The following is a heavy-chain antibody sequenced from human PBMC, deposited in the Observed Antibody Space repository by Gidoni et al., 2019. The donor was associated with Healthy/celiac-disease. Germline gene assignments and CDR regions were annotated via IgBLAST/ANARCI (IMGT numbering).Heavy chain of an antibody. Sequence: QVQLVQSGAEVKKPGSSVKVSCKASGGTCRSYAIRWVRQAPGQGLEGMGGIIPIFGTANYAQKFQGRVTITADKSTSTAYMELSRLRSEDTAVYYCARDGSHYGEMLLLDYWGQGTLVTVSS. CDR1: GGTCRSYA. J-gene: IGHJ4*02. CDR3: ARDGSHYGEMLLLDY. V-gene: IGHV1-69*06. D-gene: IGHD4-17*01. CDR2: IIPIFGTA.